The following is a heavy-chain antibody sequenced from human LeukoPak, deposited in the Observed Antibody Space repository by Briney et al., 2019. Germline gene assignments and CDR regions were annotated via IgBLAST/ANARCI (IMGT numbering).Heavy chain of an antibody. CDR3: TRGVVAAPQTFDY. CDR1: GESFSGYY. D-gene: IGHD2-15*01. Sequence: SETLSLTCVVYGESFSGYYWTWIRQPPGKGLEWIGEIIDTGSTKYNPSLKSRVTISVDTSKNQFSLKLSSVTAADTAVYYCTRGVVAAPQTFDYWGQGTLVTVSS. J-gene: IGHJ4*02. V-gene: IGHV4-34*12. CDR2: IIDTGST.